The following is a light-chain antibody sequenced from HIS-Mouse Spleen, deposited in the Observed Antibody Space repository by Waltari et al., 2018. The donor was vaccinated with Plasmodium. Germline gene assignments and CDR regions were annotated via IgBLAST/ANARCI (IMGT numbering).Light chain of an antibody. J-gene: IGLJ3*02. CDR2: EYS. V-gene: IGLV3-10*01. CDR1: AFPKKY. CDR3: YSTDSSGNHRV. Sequence: SYELTQPPSVSVSPGQTARITCSGDAFPKKYAYLYPQKSGQAPVLVIYEYSKRPPGIPERVSGSSAGTMATLTISGAQVEDEADYYCYSTDSSGNHRVFGGGTKLTVL.